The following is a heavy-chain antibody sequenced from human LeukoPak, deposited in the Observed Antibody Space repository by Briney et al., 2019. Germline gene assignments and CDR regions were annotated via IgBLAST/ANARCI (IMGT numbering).Heavy chain of an antibody. Sequence: GGSLRLSCSASGFTFTSSAMTWVRQAPGTGLEWVSAINARGSDLYYADSVKGRFTISRDIFKNTLYLQMSSLRAEDTAVYYCAKREGPNNGPIDSWGQGTLVTVSS. CDR2: INARGSDL. CDR1: GFTFTSSA. J-gene: IGHJ4*02. D-gene: IGHD5-24*01. V-gene: IGHV3-23*01. CDR3: AKREGPNNGPIDS.